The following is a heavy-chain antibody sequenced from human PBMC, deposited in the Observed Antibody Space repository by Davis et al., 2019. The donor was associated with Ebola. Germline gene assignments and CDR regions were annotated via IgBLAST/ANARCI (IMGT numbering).Heavy chain of an antibody. V-gene: IGHV3-30*03. CDR2: ISYDGSNK. Sequence: GGSLRLSCAASGFTFSSYGMHWVRQAPGKGLEWVAVISYDGSNKYYADSVKGRFTISRDNSKNTLYLQMNSLRAEDTAVYYCARGSSGWSIYYGMDVWGQGTTVTVSS. CDR3: ARGSSGWSIYYGMDV. J-gene: IGHJ6*02. D-gene: IGHD6-19*01. CDR1: GFTFSSYG.